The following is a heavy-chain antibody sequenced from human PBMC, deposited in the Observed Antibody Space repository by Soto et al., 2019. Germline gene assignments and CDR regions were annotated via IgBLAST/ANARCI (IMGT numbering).Heavy chain of an antibody. CDR2: VSFDGSNK. CDR1: GFTFSTHA. Sequence: QVQLVESGGGVVQPGRSLRLSCAASGFTFSTHAMHWVRQAPGKGLECVAIVSFDGSNKYYADSVKGRFTISPDNSKNTLYLQMRGLTPEDTAFYYCARTQPGITTAGGGRIDRWGQGTLVTVSS. J-gene: IGHJ5*02. D-gene: IGHD6-13*01. V-gene: IGHV3-30-3*01. CDR3: ARTQPGITTAGGGRIDR.